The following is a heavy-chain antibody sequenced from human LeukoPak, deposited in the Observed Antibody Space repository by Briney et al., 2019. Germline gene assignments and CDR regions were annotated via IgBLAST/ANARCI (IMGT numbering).Heavy chain of an antibody. J-gene: IGHJ4*02. D-gene: IGHD3-22*01. CDR1: GGSISSYY. CDR2: IYYSGST. V-gene: IGHV4-59*01. CDR3: ARGGEWRYYYDSSGYYPFDY. Sequence: PSETLSLTCTVSGGSISSYYWSWIRHPPVKGLECIGYIYYSGSTNYNPSLKSRVTISVDTSKNQFSLKLSSATAADTAVYYCARGGEWRYYYDSSGYYPFDYWGQGTLVTVSS.